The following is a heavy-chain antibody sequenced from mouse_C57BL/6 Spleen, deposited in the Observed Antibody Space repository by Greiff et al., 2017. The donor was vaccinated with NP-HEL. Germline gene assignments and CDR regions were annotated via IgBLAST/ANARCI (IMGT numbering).Heavy chain of an antibody. CDR3: ARDSDGTDAMDY. Sequence: DVMLVESGGGLVKPGGSLKLSCAASGFTFSSYAMSWVRQTPEKRLEWVATISDGGSYTYYPDNVKGRFTISRDNAKNNLYLQMSHLKSEDTAMYYCARDSDGTDAMDYWGQGTSVTVSS. D-gene: IGHD4-1*01. J-gene: IGHJ4*01. CDR2: ISDGGSYT. CDR1: GFTFSSYA. V-gene: IGHV5-4*01.